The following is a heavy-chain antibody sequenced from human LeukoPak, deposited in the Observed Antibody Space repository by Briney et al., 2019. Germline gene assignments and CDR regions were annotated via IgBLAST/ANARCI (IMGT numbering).Heavy chain of an antibody. D-gene: IGHD3-9*01. J-gene: IGHJ4*02. V-gene: IGHV4-4*07. CDR3: ARSAYYGILTGYYYTPPFDY. CDR2: IYTSGST. CDR1: GGSISSYY. Sequence: PSETLSLTCTVSGGSISSYYWSWIRQPAGKGLEWIGRIYTSGSTNYNPSLKSRVTMSVDTSKNQFSLKLSSVTAADTAVYYCARSAYYGILTGYYYTPPFDYWGQGTLVTVSS.